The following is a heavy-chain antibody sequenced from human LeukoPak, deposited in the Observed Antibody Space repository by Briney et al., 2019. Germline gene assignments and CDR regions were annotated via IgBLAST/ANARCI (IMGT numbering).Heavy chain of an antibody. J-gene: IGHJ3*02. V-gene: IGHV3-48*04. CDR3: ARDREELVVAAMGGNAFDI. CDR2: ISHTGTTM. CDR1: GFSFSSYS. D-gene: IGHD2-15*01. Sequence: GGSLRLSCAASGFSFSSYSMNWVRQAPGKGLEWVSYISHTGTTMSYADSVKGRFTISRDNAKYSLYLQMDYLRAEDTAVYYCARDREELVVAAMGGNAFDIWGQGTMVTVSS.